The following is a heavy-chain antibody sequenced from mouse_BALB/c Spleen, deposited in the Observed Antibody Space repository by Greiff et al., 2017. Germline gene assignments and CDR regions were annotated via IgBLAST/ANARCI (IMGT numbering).Heavy chain of an antibody. CDR3: ARGIHYYGYDWYFDV. CDR2: INSNGGST. Sequence: EVKLMESGGGLVQPGGSLKLSCAASGFTFSSYGMSWVRQTPDKRLELVATINSNGGSTYYPDSVKGRFTISRDNAKNTLYLQMSSLKSEDTAMYYCARGIHYYGYDWYFDVWGAGTTVTVSS. J-gene: IGHJ1*01. D-gene: IGHD1-2*01. V-gene: IGHV5-6-3*01. CDR1: GFTFSSYG.